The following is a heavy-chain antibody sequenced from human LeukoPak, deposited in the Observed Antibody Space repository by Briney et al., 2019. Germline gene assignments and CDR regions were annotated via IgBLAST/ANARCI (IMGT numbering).Heavy chain of an antibody. J-gene: IGHJ4*02. CDR2: INHSGST. D-gene: IGHD3-22*01. CDR1: GGSFSGYY. V-gene: IGHV4-34*01. Sequence: NPSETLSLTCAVYGGSFSGYYWSWIRQPPGKGLEWIGEINHSGSTNYNPSLKSRVTISVDTSKNQFSLKLSSVTAADTAVYYCARGDRGYYFDYWGQGTLVTVSS. CDR3: ARGDRGYYFDY.